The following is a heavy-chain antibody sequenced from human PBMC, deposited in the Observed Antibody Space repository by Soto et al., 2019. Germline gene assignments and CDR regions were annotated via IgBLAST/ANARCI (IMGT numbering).Heavy chain of an antibody. D-gene: IGHD3-10*01. Sequence: ASVKVSCKASGYTFTSYAMHWVRQAPGQRLEWMGWINAGNGNTKYSQKFQGRVTITRDTSASTAYMELSSLRSEDTAVYYCARDLMVRGVISSAYWGQGTLVTVSS. CDR1: GYTFTSYA. J-gene: IGHJ4*02. CDR2: INAGNGNT. CDR3: ARDLMVRGVISSAY. V-gene: IGHV1-3*01.